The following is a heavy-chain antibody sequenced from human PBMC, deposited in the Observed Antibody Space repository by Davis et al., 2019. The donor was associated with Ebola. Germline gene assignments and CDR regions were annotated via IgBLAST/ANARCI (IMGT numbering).Heavy chain of an antibody. CDR3: ARSVVPRPYYMDV. D-gene: IGHD2-2*01. J-gene: IGHJ6*03. CDR1: GYTFTSYA. Sequence: ASVKVSCKASGYTFTSYAMHWVRQAPGQRLEWMGWINAGNGNTKYPQKFQGRVTITRDTSASTAYMELSSLRSEDTAVYYCARSVVPRPYYMDVWGKGTTVTVSS. CDR2: INAGNGNT. V-gene: IGHV1-3*01.